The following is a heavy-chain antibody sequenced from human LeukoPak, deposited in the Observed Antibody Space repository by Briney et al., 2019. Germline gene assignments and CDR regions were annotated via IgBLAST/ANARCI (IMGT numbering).Heavy chain of an antibody. V-gene: IGHV1-69*04. D-gene: IGHD5-12*01. J-gene: IGHJ4*02. Sequence: GASVKVSCKASGGTFSSYAISWVRQAPGQGLEWMGRIIPILGIANYAQKFQGRVTITADKSTSTAYMELNSLRAEDTAVYYCAYGVVALDYWGQGTLVTVSS. CDR2: IIPILGIA. CDR1: GGTFSSYA. CDR3: AYGVVALDY.